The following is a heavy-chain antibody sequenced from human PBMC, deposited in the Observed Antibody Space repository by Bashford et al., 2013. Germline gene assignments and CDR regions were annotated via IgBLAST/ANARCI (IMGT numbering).Heavy chain of an antibody. CDR2: IKSNTDGGST. CDR3: TTHFGGGFFY. Sequence: VRQAPGKGLEWVAHIKSNTDGGSTDYAAPVKGRFTISRDDSKNTLYLQMNSLKIEDTAVYYCTTHFGGGFFYWGQGTLVTVSS. J-gene: IGHJ4*02. V-gene: IGHV3-15*01. D-gene: IGHD2-21*01.